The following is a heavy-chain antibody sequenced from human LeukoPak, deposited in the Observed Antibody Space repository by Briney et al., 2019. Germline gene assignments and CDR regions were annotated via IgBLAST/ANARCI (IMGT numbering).Heavy chain of an antibody. J-gene: IGHJ3*02. CDR1: GYTFTSYY. D-gene: IGHD7-27*01. Sequence: ASVKVSCKASGYTFTSYYMHWVRQAPGQGLEWMGVINPSGGSTTYAQKFQGRVTMARDTSTSTVYMELSSLRSEDTAVYYCASGDAAFDIWGQGTMVTVSS. CDR3: ASGDAAFDI. V-gene: IGHV1-46*01. CDR2: INPSGGST.